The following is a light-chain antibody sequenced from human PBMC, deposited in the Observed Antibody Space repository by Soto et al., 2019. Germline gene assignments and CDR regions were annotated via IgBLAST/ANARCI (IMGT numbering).Light chain of an antibody. Sequence: QSVLTQPASVSGSPGQSITISCTGTSSDVGANTYVSWYLQRPGEVTRLTVYDVYYRPSGVSNRFSGSKSGNTASLTISGLQAEDEGDYYCSSYTSSHIFVFGSGTKVTVL. V-gene: IGLV2-14*03. CDR2: DVY. CDR3: SSYTSSHIFV. CDR1: SSDVGANTY. J-gene: IGLJ1*01.